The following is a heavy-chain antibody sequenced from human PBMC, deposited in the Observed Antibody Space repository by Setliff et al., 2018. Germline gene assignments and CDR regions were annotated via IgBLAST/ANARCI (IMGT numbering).Heavy chain of an antibody. CDR2: MNPNSGNT. J-gene: IGHJ6*02. CDR3: ARLGTKDSSGWYYYYYGMDV. Sequence: ASVKVSCKASGYTFTSYDINWVRQATGRGLEWMGWMNPNSGNTGYAQKFQGRVTMTRDTSASTAYMELSSLRSEDTAVYYCARLGTKDSSGWYYYYYGMDVWGQGTTVTVSS. D-gene: IGHD6-19*01. CDR1: GYTFTSYD. V-gene: IGHV1-8*01.